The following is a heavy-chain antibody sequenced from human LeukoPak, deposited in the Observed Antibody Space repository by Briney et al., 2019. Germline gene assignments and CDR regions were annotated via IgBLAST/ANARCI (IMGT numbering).Heavy chain of an antibody. CDR2: IYYSGST. CDR3: ARDLEWSGTDYYYMDV. Sequence: PSETLSLTCTVSGGSISSYYWSWIRQPPGKGLEWIGYIYYSGSTNYNPSLKSRVTISVDKSKNQFSLKLSSVTAADTAVYYCARDLEWSGTDYYYMDVWGKGTTVTVSS. D-gene: IGHD3-3*01. V-gene: IGHV4-59*12. J-gene: IGHJ6*03. CDR1: GGSISSYY.